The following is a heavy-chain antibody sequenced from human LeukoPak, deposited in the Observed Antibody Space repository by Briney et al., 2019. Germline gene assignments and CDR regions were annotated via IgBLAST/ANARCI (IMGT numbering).Heavy chain of an antibody. V-gene: IGHV4-59*01. CDR1: GASISSYY. CDR2: IYYSGSI. Sequence: PPETLSLTCTVSGASISSYYWSWIRQPPGKGLEWIGDIYYSGSIKYNPSLKSRVTMSVDTSKNQFSLKLSSVTAADTAVYYCASYSSRYYYYGMDVWGQGTTVTVSS. D-gene: IGHD6-13*01. CDR3: ASYSSRYYYYGMDV. J-gene: IGHJ6*02.